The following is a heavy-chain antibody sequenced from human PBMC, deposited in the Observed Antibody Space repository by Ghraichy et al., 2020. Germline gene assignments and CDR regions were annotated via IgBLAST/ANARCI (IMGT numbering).Heavy chain of an antibody. CDR1: GGSVSGYY. D-gene: IGHD5-12*01. CDR2: IYYAGTT. CDR3: TRHDVVAVPALGMGV. V-gene: IGHV4-59*08. Sequence: SETLSLTCTVSGGSVSGYYWSWIRQSPGKGLEWIGYIYYAGTTLYSPSLKSRVTISVDTSMNQVSLWLRSVTAADTAVYYCTRHDVVAVPALGMGVWGRGSKVTFSS. J-gene: IGHJ6*02.